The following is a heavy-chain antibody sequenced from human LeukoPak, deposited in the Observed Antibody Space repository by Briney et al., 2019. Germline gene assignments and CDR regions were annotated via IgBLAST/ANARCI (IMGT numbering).Heavy chain of an antibody. D-gene: IGHD2-15*01. CDR1: GYTFTGYY. CDR3: ARGVVVHDAFDI. V-gene: IGHV1-2*02. J-gene: IGHJ3*02. Sequence: ASVKVSCKASGYTFTGYYMHWVRQAPGQGLEWMEWINPNSGGTNYAQKFQGRVTMTRDTSISTAYMELSRLRSDDTAVYYCARGVVVHDAFDIWGQGTMVTVSS. CDR2: INPNSGGT.